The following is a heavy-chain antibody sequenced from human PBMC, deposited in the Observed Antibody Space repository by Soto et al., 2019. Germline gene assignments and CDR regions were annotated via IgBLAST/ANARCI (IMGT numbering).Heavy chain of an antibody. V-gene: IGHV3-23*01. D-gene: IGHD3-3*01. CDR3: AKDVDFWSGFRLDP. CDR2: ISGSGGST. CDR1: GFTFSSYA. Sequence: PGGSLRLSCAASGFTFSSYAMSWVRQAPGKGLEWVSAISGSGGSTYYADSVKGRFTISRDNSKNTLYLQMNSLRAEDTAVYYCAKDVDFWSGFRLDPWGQGTLVTVSS. J-gene: IGHJ5*02.